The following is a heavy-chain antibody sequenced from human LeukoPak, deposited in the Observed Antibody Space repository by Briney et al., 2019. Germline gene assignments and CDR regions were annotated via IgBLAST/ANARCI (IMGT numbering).Heavy chain of an antibody. CDR3: ARSRDGYNSVDY. CDR2: IYYSGST. Sequence: SETLSLTCTVSGGSIGSYYWSWIRQPPGKGLEWIGYIYYSGSTNYNPSLKSRVTISVDTSKNQFSLKLSSVTAADTAVYYCARSRDGYNSVDYWGQGTLVTVSS. D-gene: IGHD5-24*01. V-gene: IGHV4-59*08. CDR1: GGSIGSYY. J-gene: IGHJ4*02.